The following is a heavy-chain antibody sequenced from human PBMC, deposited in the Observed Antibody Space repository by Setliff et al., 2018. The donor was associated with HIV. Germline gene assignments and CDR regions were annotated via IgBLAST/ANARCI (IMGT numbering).Heavy chain of an antibody. Sequence: PSETLSLTCSVSGGSIRSHWSWIRQPPGKGLEWVGYIYYNGNTNYNPSLKSRVTISVDTSKNQLSLKLSSVTAADTAVYYCAREIYGGNSRPFDYWGQGTLVTVSS. J-gene: IGHJ4*02. CDR1: GGSIRSH. CDR2: IYYNGNT. CDR3: AREIYGGNSRPFDY. D-gene: IGHD4-17*01. V-gene: IGHV4-59*11.